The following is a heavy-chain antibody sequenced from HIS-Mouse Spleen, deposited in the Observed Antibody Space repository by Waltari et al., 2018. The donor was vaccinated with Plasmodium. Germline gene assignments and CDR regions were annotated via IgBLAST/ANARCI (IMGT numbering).Heavy chain of an antibody. CDR2: ISYDGSNK. D-gene: IGHD6-13*01. J-gene: IGHJ4*02. Sequence: QVQLVESGGGVVQPGRSLRLSCAASGCTFSRYGMHWVSQAPGKGLEWVAVISYDGSNKYYADSVKGRFTISRDNSKNTLYLQMNSLRAEDTAVYYCAKDRRSSSWYVDYWGQGTLVTVSS. CDR3: AKDRRSSSWYVDY. V-gene: IGHV3-30*18. CDR1: GCTFSRYG.